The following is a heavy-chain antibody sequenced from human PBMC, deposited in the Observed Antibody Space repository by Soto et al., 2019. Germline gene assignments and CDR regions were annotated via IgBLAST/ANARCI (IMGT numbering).Heavy chain of an antibody. Sequence: HLQLQESGPGLVKASETLSLTCTVSGGSISSTDHYWGWVRQPPGKGLEWLGSIYFAGSTFHNPVLKRRATISVDTSRNQFSLRLTTVTASDTAVYYCARLVFHCLRGSCDDYSFYGLDVWGQGTTVTVSS. CDR2: IYFAGST. J-gene: IGHJ6*02. CDR1: GGSISSTDHY. D-gene: IGHD2-15*01. V-gene: IGHV4-39*01. CDR3: ARLVFHCLRGSCDDYSFYGLDV.